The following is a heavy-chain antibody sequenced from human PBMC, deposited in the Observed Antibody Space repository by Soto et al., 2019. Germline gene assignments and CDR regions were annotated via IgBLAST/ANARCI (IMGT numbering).Heavy chain of an antibody. Sequence: EVQLVESGGGLVQPGGSLRLSCAASGFTFRSYWMSWVRQTPGKGLEWVANIKQDGSENYYVDSVKGRFTISRDNAENSLYLQMKCLRVDDTAVYYCANMDYGDYGTGAFDIWGQGTMVTVSS. CDR1: GFTFRSYW. J-gene: IGHJ3*02. CDR3: ANMDYGDYGTGAFDI. D-gene: IGHD4-17*01. CDR2: IKQDGSEN. V-gene: IGHV3-7*01.